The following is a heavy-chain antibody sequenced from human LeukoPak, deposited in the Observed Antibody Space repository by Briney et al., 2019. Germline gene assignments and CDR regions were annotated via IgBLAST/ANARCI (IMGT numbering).Heavy chain of an antibody. CDR2: IIPIFGTA. J-gene: IGHJ4*02. V-gene: IGHV1-69*13. CDR1: GGTFSSYA. D-gene: IGHD4-17*01. CDR3: ASPMTANYGDYSYFDY. Sequence: ASVKVSCKASGGTFSSYAISWVRQAPGQGLEWMGGIIPIFGTANYAQKFQGRVTITADESTSTAYMELSSLRSEDTAVYYCASPMTANYGDYSYFDYWGQGTLVTVSS.